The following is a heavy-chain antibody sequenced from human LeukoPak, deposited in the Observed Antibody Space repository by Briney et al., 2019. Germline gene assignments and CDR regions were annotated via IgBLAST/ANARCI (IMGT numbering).Heavy chain of an antibody. D-gene: IGHD6-13*01. V-gene: IGHV3-11*01. Sequence: GGSLRLSCAASGFTFSDYYMSWIRQAPGKGLEWVSYISSSGSTIYYADSVKGRFTISRDNSKNTLYLQMNSLRAEDTAVYYCAKAAPGIAAAGIADYWGQGTLVTVSS. CDR1: GFTFSDYY. CDR3: AKAAPGIAAAGIADY. CDR2: ISSSGSTI. J-gene: IGHJ4*02.